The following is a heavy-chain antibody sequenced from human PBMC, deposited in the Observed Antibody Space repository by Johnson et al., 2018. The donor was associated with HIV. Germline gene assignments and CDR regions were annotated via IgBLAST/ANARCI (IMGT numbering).Heavy chain of an antibody. CDR2: ISYDGDDK. Sequence: QVQVVESGGGLVQTGGSLRLSCAASGFTFSDYGIHWVRQAPGKGLEWVAVISYDGDDKHYGNSVEGRFTISRDNSKKTLYLQMNSLRPEDTAVYFCARGLYSSGWYFGDLDVFDVWGQGTMVTVSS. J-gene: IGHJ3*01. D-gene: IGHD6-19*01. V-gene: IGHV3-30*03. CDR3: ARGLYSSGWYFGDLDVFDV. CDR1: GFTFSDYG.